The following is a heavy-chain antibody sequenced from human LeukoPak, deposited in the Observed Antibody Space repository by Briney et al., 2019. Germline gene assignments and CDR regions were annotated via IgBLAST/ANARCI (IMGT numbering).Heavy chain of an antibody. Sequence: GGSLRLSCAASGFTFSSYWMSWVRQAPGKGLEWVANIKQDGSEKYYVDSVKGRFTISRDNAKNSLYLQMNSLRAEDTAVYYCARDRFTIFGVVGYWGQGTLVTVSS. CDR3: ARDRFTIFGVVGY. CDR1: GFTFSSYW. V-gene: IGHV3-7*01. CDR2: IKQDGSEK. D-gene: IGHD3-3*01. J-gene: IGHJ4*02.